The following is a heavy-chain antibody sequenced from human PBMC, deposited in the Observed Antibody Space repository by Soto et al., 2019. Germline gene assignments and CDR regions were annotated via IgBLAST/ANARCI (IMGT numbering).Heavy chain of an antibody. D-gene: IGHD3-16*01. CDR1: GGTFSTYT. V-gene: IGHV1-69*12. J-gene: IGHJ5*02. CDR3: ALSGGGGWFDP. CDR2: IIPIFGTP. Sequence: QVQLVQSGAEVKKPGSSVKVSCKASGGTFSTYTITWVRQAPGQGLEWMGGIIPIFGTPNYAQKFQGRVTITADASTRTAYMDLSSLRSDDTAVYFCALSGGGGWFDPWGQGTLVTVSS.